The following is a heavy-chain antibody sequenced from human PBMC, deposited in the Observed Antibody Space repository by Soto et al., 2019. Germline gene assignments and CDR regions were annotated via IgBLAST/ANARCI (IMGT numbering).Heavy chain of an antibody. CDR3: AAGGGLPRYY. J-gene: IGHJ4*02. V-gene: IGHV4-39*07. Sequence: SETLSLTCTVSGGSISSSSYYWGWIRQPPGKGLEWIGYIYYSGSTYYNPSLKSRVTISVDTSKNQFSLKLSSVTAADTAVYYCAAGGGLPRYYWGQGTLVTVSS. CDR2: IYYSGST. CDR1: GGSISSSSYY. D-gene: IGHD5-12*01.